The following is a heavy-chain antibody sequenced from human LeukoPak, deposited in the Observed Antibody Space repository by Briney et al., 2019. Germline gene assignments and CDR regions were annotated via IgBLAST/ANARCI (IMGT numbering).Heavy chain of an antibody. CDR1: GFTFNSYT. Sequence: GRSLRLSCAASGFTFNSYTMHWVRQVPGKGLEWVAIISYDGSNKYYADSVKGRFTISRDNSNNTLYLQMNSLRAEDTAVYYCARDGCSGGNCHNFRYWGQGTLVTVSS. D-gene: IGHD2-15*01. CDR3: ARDGCSGGNCHNFRY. J-gene: IGHJ4*02. CDR2: ISYDGSNK. V-gene: IGHV3-30-3*01.